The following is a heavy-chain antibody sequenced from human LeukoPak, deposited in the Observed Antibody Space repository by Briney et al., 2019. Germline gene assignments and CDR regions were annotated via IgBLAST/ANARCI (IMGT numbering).Heavy chain of an antibody. CDR2: MSCSGGST. V-gene: IGHV3-23*01. D-gene: IGHD6-6*01. Sequence: AGSLRLSCAASGFTFSTYAMSWVRQAPGKGLEWVSAMSCSGGSTKYADSVKGRFTISRDDSKNTLYLQMNSLRAEDTAVYYCAKDGYSSSLNHPGATEFDYWGQGTLVTVSS. J-gene: IGHJ4*02. CDR1: GFTFSTYA. CDR3: AKDGYSSSLNHPGATEFDY.